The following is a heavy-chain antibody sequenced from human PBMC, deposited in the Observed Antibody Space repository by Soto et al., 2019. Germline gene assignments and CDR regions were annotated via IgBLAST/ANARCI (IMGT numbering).Heavy chain of an antibody. D-gene: IGHD2-8*01. CDR2: IYYSGST. CDR1: GGSISSYY. CDR3: ARDIMGTNYYYYGMDV. V-gene: IGHV4-59*01. Sequence: SETLSLTCTVSGGSISSYYWGWIRQPPGKGLEWIGYIYYSGSTNYNPSLKSRVTISVDTSKNQFSLKLSSVTAADTAVYYCARDIMGTNYYYYGMDVWGQGTTVT. J-gene: IGHJ6*02.